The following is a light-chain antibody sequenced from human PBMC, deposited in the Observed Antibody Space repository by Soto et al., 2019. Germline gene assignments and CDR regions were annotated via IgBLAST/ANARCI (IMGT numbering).Light chain of an antibody. J-gene: IGLJ2*01. V-gene: IGLV7-46*01. CDR3: LLFFGDAQI. CDR1: TGAVANGHY. CDR2: DTT. Sequence: QTVVTQEPSLTVSPGGTVTLTCGSSTGAVANGHYPYWFQQKPGHAPMTLIYDTTNKHSWTPARFSGSLLGGKAALTLSGAQPEDEAEYYCLLFFGDAQIFGGGTKVTVL.